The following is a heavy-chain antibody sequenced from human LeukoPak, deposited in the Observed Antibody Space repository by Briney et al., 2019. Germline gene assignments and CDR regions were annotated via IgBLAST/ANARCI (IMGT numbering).Heavy chain of an antibody. Sequence: SQTLSLTCTVSGGSISSGGYYWSWIRQHPGKGLEWIGYIYYSGSTNYNPSLNSRVTISLDTSKNQFSLKLSPVTAADTAVYYCARDLSDYYGSGSYRPIDAFDIWGQGTMVTVSS. D-gene: IGHD3-10*01. CDR2: IYYSGST. J-gene: IGHJ3*02. V-gene: IGHV4-31*03. CDR1: GGSISSGGYY. CDR3: ARDLSDYYGSGSYRPIDAFDI.